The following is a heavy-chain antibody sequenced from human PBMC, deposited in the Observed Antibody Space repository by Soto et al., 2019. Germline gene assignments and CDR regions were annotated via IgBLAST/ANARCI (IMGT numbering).Heavy chain of an antibody. D-gene: IGHD6-19*01. J-gene: IGHJ5*02. Sequence: ASVKVSCKASGYTFTAQYLHWVRKAPREGLEWMGWINPTTGATRYAQKFQGRVTMTRDTSMSTAYLEVRSLRPDDTAVYYCAKGDSSWVSWFDPWGQGTLVTVSS. CDR2: INPTTGAT. V-gene: IGHV1-2*02. CDR1: GYTFTAQY. CDR3: AKGDSSWVSWFDP.